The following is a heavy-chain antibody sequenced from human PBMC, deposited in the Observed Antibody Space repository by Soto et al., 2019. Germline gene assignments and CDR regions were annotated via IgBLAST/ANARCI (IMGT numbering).Heavy chain of an antibody. J-gene: IGHJ6*02. CDR2: VHYSGSV. V-gene: IGHV4-30-4*01. CDR3: AREDDGGDRDYYGLDV. CDR1: GGSISSDHYH. Sequence: QVPLQQSGPGLVKPSQTLSLTCTVSGGSISSDHYHWTWIRQPPGKGLEWIGYVHYSGSVLYNPSLQSRVSISVDTSKNQFSLKLSSVTAADTAVYFCAREDDGGDRDYYGLDVWGQGTTVTVSS. D-gene: IGHD2-21*02.